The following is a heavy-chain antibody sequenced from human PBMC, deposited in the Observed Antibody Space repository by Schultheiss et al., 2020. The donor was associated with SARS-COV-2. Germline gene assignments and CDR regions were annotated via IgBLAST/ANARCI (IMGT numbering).Heavy chain of an antibody. V-gene: IGHV3-13*01. CDR2: IGTAGDT. D-gene: IGHD5-12*01. CDR3: ARDRRGYDQANYYFDY. J-gene: IGHJ4*02. CDR1: GFTFSSYD. Sequence: GGSLRLSCAASGFTFSSYDMHWVRQATGKGLEWVSAIGTAGDTYYPGSVKGRFTISRENAKNSLYLQMNSLRAGDTAVYYCARDRRGYDQANYYFDYWGQGTLVTVSS.